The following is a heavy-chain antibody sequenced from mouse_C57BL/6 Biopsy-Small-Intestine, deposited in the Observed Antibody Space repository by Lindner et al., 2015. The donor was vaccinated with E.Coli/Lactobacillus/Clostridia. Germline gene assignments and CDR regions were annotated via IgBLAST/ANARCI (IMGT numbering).Heavy chain of an antibody. CDR2: IYPGDGDT. J-gene: IGHJ1*03. CDR1: DYAFSSSW. D-gene: IGHD2-5*01. Sequence: VQLQESGPELVKPGASVKISCKASDYAFSSSWMTWVKQRPGKGLEWIGRIYPGDGDTHYNGKFKGKAALTADKSSSTAYMQLSSLTSEDSAVYFCARAYYSNWFFDVWGTGTTVTVSS. CDR3: ARAYYSNWFFDV. V-gene: IGHV1-82*01.